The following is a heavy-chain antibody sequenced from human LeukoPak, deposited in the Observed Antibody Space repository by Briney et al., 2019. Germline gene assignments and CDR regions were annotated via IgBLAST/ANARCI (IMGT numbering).Heavy chain of an antibody. Sequence: GGSLRLSCAASGFTFSNAWMSWVRQAPGKGLVWVSRINSDGSSTSYADSVKGRFTISRDNAKNTLYLQMNSLRAEDTAVYYCARDRDSSGYPYFDYWGQGTLVTVSS. CDR1: GFTFSNAW. CDR3: ARDRDSSGYPYFDY. V-gene: IGHV3-74*01. J-gene: IGHJ4*02. D-gene: IGHD3-22*01. CDR2: INSDGSST.